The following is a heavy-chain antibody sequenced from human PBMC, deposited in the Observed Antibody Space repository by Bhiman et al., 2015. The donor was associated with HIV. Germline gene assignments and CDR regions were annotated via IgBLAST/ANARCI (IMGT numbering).Heavy chain of an antibody. V-gene: IGHV3-48*03. D-gene: IGHD3-10*01. J-gene: IGHJ6*02. Sequence: EVQLVESGGGLVQPGGSLRLSCAASGFTFSSYEMNWVRQAPGMGLEWVSYISGSGSTIYYADSVKGRFTISRDNAKNSLYLQMNSLRAEDTGVYNCARDQAREVNGMDVWGQGTTVTVSS. CDR2: ISGSGSTI. CDR3: ARDQAREVNGMDV. CDR1: GFTFSSYE.